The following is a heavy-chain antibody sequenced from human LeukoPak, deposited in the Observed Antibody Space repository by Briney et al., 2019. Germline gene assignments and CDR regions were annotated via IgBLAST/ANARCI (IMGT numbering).Heavy chain of an antibody. CDR1: GFTFSNYA. Sequence: GGSLRLSCAASGFTFSNYAIHWVRQAPGKGLEWVSSITGSGHNTYYTDSLKGRFTISRDNSKNTLFLQMSSLRADDTAVYYCAKDRVTTVTTFFSQFDYWGQGTLVTVSS. CDR2: ITGSGHNT. J-gene: IGHJ4*02. V-gene: IGHV3-23*01. CDR3: AKDRVTTVTTFFSQFDY. D-gene: IGHD4-11*01.